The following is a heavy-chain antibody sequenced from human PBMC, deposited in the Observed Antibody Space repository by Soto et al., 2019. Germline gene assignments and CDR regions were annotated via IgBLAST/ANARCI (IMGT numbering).Heavy chain of an antibody. CDR1: GFTFSNAW. CDR3: TKRGYDSSGYYYGY. V-gene: IGHV3-15*01. CDR2: IKSKTDGGTT. Sequence: PWGSLGLSCASSGFTFSNAWMNWVRQAPGKGLEWVGRIKSKTDGGTTDYAAPVKGRFTISRDDSKNTLYLQMNSLKTEDTAEYYCTKRGYDSSGYYYGYWGQGTLVTVSS. D-gene: IGHD3-22*01. J-gene: IGHJ4*02.